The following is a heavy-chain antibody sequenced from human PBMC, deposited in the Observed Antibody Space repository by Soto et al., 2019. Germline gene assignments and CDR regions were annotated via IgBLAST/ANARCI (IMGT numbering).Heavy chain of an antibody. CDR1: GGSISSYY. CDR3: ARDTASRMTNYYYYGMDV. CDR2: IYYSGST. Sequence: SETLSLTCTVSGGSISSYYWSWIRQPPGKGLEWIGYIYYSGSTNYNPSLKSRVTISVDTSKNQFSLKLSSVTAADTAVYYCARDTASRMTNYYYYGMDVWGQGTTVTVSS. V-gene: IGHV4-59*01. J-gene: IGHJ6*02.